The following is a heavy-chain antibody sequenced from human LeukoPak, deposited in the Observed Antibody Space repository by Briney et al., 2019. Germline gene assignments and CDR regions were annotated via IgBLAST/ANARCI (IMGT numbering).Heavy chain of an antibody. D-gene: IGHD3-10*01. J-gene: IGHJ5*02. CDR2: IGLRGSTI. CDR1: GFIFSDHH. CDR3: ARDHVVPGLVLDL. V-gene: IGHV3-11*04. Sequence: GGSLRLSCASSGFIFSDHHMSWIRQAPGKGLEWISNIGLRGSTIEYAESVKGRFTISRDDAKNSLYLQMSGLRDEDTAIYYCARDHVVPGLVLDLWGQGTLVSVSS.